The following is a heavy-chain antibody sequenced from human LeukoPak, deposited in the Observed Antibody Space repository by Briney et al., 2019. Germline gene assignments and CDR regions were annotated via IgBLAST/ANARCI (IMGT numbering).Heavy chain of an antibody. J-gene: IGHJ4*02. CDR3: ARDHRFGDTAMDHIDY. CDR2: IYYSGST. Sequence: PSETLSLTCTVSGGSISSYYWSWIRQPPGKGLEWIGYIYYSGSTNYNPSLKSRVTISVDTSKNQFSLKLSSVTAADTAVYYCARDHRFGDTAMDHIDYWGQGTLVTVSS. V-gene: IGHV4-59*12. D-gene: IGHD5-18*01. CDR1: GGSISSYY.